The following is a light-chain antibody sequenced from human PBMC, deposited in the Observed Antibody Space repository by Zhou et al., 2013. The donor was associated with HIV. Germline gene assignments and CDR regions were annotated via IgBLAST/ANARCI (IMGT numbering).Light chain of an antibody. CDR1: QSVSSTY. V-gene: IGKV3D-20*02. CDR3: QQRSNWPKLT. J-gene: IGKJ4*01. Sequence: EIVLTQSPGTLSLSPGERATLSCRASQSVSSTYLAWYQQKPGQAPRLLIYGASTRATGIPDRFSGGGSGTDFTLIISRVEPEDFAVYYCQQRSNWPKLTFGGGTKVEIK. CDR2: GAS.